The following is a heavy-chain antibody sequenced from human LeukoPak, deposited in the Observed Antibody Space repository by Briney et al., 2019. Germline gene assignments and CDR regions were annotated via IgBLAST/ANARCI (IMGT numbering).Heavy chain of an antibody. J-gene: IGHJ4*02. CDR2: INPNSGGT. Sequence: ASVKVSCKASGYTFTGWYIHWVRQAPGQGLEWLGWINPNSGGTYYAQNLQGRVTMTRDTSISTAYMELSRLTSDDTAVYYCARAYCISAICYTCDDWGQGTLVTVSS. V-gene: IGHV1-2*02. CDR1: GYTFTGWY. CDR3: ARAYCISAICYTCDD. D-gene: IGHD2-2*02.